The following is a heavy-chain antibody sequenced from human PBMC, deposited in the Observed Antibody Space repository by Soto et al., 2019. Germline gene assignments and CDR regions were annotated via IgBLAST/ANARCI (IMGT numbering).Heavy chain of an antibody. CDR3: GRDRSIEDRFDY. CDR2: IYHSGST. V-gene: IGHV4-38-2*02. D-gene: IGHD6-6*01. J-gene: IGHJ4*02. CDR1: GYSISSGYY. Sequence: SETLSLTCPLSGYSISSGYYWAWIRQPPGKGLEWIGSIYHSGSTYYNPSLKSRVTISVDTSKNQFSLKLSSVTAADAAVYYCGRDRSIEDRFDYWGQGTMVTVSS.